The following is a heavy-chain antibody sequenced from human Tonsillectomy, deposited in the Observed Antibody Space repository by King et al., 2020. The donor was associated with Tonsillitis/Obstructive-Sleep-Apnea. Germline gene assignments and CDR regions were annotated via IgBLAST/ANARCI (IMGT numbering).Heavy chain of an antibody. Sequence: VQLVESGAEVKKPGSSVKVSCTASGGTFSSYAISWVRQAPGQGLEWMGGIHPIFGTANYAQKFQGRVTITADESTSTAYMELSSLRSEDTAVYYCARVGAAAGYYYYYMDVWGKGTTVTVSS. CDR1: GGTFSSYA. V-gene: IGHV1-69*01. J-gene: IGHJ6*03. CDR2: IHPIFGTA. CDR3: ARVGAAAGYYYYYMDV. D-gene: IGHD6-13*01.